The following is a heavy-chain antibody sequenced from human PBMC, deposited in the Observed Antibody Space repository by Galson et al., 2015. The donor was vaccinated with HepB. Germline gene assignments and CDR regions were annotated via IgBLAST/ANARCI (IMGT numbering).Heavy chain of an antibody. CDR1: GYTFTSHG. CDR2: VSAYNGNT. J-gene: IGHJ5*02. D-gene: IGHD2-15*01. CDR3: ARGTYRVAPTFDNWFDP. V-gene: IGHV1-18*01. Sequence: SVKVSCKASGYTFTSHGISWVRQAPGRGLEWMGCVSAYNGNTNYAQNLQGRATMTTDTSTSTAYMELSSLRSDDTAVYYCARGTYRVAPTFDNWFDPWGQGTLVTVSS.